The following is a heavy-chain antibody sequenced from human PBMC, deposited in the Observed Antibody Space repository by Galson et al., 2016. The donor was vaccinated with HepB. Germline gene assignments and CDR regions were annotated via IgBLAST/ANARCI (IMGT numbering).Heavy chain of an antibody. V-gene: IGHV1-2*02. D-gene: IGHD1-26*01. CDR2: FHPNTGVT. CDR1: GYTFTGYH. J-gene: IGHJ4*02. Sequence: SVKVSCKASGYTFTGYHMHWLRQAPGHGLEWMAWFHPNTGVTNYAQKFEGRVTVTRDTSISTAFMELSSLRSDDTAVYYCAREPEGSGGWFDYWGQGTLVTVSS. CDR3: AREPEGSGGWFDY.